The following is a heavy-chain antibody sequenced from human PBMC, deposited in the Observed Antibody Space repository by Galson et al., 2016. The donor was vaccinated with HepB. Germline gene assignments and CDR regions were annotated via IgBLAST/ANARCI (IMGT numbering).Heavy chain of an antibody. CDR2: TYYRSNWYN. J-gene: IGHJ4*02. D-gene: IGHD3-16*01. CDR3: ARQTASRFYGPAHFDS. V-gene: IGHV6-1*01. CDR1: GDSVSSNRAA. Sequence: CAISGDSVSSNRAAWNWVRQSPSRGLEWLGRTYYRSNWYNDYAASVKSRITINPDTSKNQFSLKLSSVTAADTAVYYCARQTASRFYGPAHFDSWGQGTLVTVAS.